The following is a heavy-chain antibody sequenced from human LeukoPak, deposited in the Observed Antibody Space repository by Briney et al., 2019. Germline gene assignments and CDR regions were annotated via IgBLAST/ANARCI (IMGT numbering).Heavy chain of an antibody. CDR3: ARVRLRAARGWFDP. V-gene: IGHV1-8*01. J-gene: IGHJ5*02. CDR1: GYTFTSYD. D-gene: IGHD6-25*01. CDR2: MNPNSGNT. Sequence: ASVKVSCKASGYTFTSYDTNWVRQATGQGLEWMGWMNPNSGNTGYAQKFQGRVTMTRNTSISTAYMELSSLRSEDTAVYYCARVRLRAARGWFDPWGQGTLVTVSS.